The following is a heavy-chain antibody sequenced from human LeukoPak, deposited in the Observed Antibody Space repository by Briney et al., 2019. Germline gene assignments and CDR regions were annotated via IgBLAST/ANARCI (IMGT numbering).Heavy chain of an antibody. CDR1: GFTFSSHS. CDR2: ISNTGSNM. Sequence: GGSLRLSCSASGFTFSSHSMNWVRQAPGKGLWGVSYISNTGSNMYYADSVKGRFTISRDNAKNSLYLQMNGLRVEDTAVYYCVRRSSFDYWGQGTLVTVSS. J-gene: IGHJ4*02. V-gene: IGHV3-48*04. CDR3: VRRSSFDY.